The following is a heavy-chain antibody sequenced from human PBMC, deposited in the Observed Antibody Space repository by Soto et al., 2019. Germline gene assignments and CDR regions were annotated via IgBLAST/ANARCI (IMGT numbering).Heavy chain of an antibody. J-gene: IGHJ4*02. CDR2: INHSGST. CDR3: ASRTGYCSSISCYYFDY. V-gene: IGHV4-34*01. CDR1: GGSFSGYY. D-gene: IGHD2-2*01. Sequence: PSETLSLTCAVYGGSFSGYYWSWIRQPPGKGLEWIGEINHSGSTNYNPSLKSRVTISVDTSKNQFSLKLSSVTAADTAVYYCASRTGYCSSISCYYFDYWGQGTLVTVSS.